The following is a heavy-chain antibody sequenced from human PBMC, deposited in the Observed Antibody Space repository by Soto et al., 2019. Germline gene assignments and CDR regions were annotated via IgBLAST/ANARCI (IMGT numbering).Heavy chain of an antibody. J-gene: IGHJ6*03. CDR2: INHSGST. CDR3: ARGQLITILRNYYYMDV. V-gene: IGHV4-34*01. Sequence: SETLSLTCAVYGGSFSGYYWSWIRQPPGKGLEWIGEINHSGSTNYNPSLKSRVTISVDTSKNQFSLKLSSVTAADTAVYYCARGQLITILRNYYYMDVWGKGTTVT. D-gene: IGHD3-3*01. CDR1: GGSFSGYY.